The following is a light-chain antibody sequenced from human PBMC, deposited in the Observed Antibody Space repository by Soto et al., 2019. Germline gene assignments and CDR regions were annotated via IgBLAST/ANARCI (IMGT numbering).Light chain of an antibody. CDR3: QVWDSSTLYV. Sequence: SYELTQPPSVSVSPGQTASITCSGERLGDKYTCWYQQRPGQSPMLVIYEDTKRPSGIPERFSGSNSGNTATLTITGTQADDEADYYCQVWDSSTLYVFGTGTKLTVL. V-gene: IGLV3-1*01. CDR1: RLGDKY. J-gene: IGLJ1*01. CDR2: EDT.